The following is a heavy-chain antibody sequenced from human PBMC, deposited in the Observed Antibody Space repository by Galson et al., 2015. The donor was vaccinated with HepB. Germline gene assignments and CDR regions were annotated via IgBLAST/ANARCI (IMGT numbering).Heavy chain of an antibody. CDR1: GFTFSTYG. CDR3: ARAEMVRGTPSHIDC. V-gene: IGHV3-30*19. D-gene: IGHD3-10*01. Sequence: SLRLSCATFGFTFSTYGMHWVRQAPGKGLDWVAFISYDGSNKFYTDSVRGRFTVSRDNSKNTLYLQMDSLRPEDTAVYYCARAEMVRGTPSHIDCWGQETLVTVSS. J-gene: IGHJ4*02. CDR2: ISYDGSNK.